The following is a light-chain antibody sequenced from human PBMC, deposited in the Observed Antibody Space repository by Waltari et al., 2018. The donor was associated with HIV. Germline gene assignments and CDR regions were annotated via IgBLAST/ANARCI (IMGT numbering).Light chain of an antibody. CDR3: QQYNDWPLT. Sequence: ENELTQSPATLSVSPGERDTLSCRASQSVSSNLAWYQQKPGRGPKLLIYGASTRATGIPARFSGSGSGAEFTLTISSLQSEDFAVYYCQQYNDWPLTFGQGTRLDIK. CDR1: QSVSSN. J-gene: IGKJ5*01. CDR2: GAS. V-gene: IGKV3-15*01.